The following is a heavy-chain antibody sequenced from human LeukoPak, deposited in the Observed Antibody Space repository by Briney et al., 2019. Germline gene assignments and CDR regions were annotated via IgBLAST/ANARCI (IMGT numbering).Heavy chain of an antibody. V-gene: IGHV1-69*13. CDR1: GGTFSSYA. CDR3: ARTDLGNVAFDY. Sequence: SVKVSCKASGGTFSSYAISWVRQAPGQGPEWMGGIIPIFGTANYAQKFQGRVTITADESTSTAYMELSSLRSEDTAVYYCARTDLGNVAFDYWGQGTLVTVSS. CDR2: IIPIFGTA. J-gene: IGHJ4*02. D-gene: IGHD2-2*03.